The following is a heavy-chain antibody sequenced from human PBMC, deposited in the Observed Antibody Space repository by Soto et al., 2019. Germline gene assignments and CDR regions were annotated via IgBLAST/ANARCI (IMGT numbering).Heavy chain of an antibody. Sequence: GASVKVSCKASGYTFTSYAMHWVRRAPGQRLEWMGWINAGNGNTKYSQKFQGRVTITRDTSASTAYMELSSLRSEDTAVYYCARDPKPRGWLRLFDYWGQGTLVTVSS. J-gene: IGHJ4*02. CDR3: ARDPKPRGWLRLFDY. CDR1: GYTFTSYA. CDR2: INAGNGNT. V-gene: IGHV1-3*01. D-gene: IGHD5-12*01.